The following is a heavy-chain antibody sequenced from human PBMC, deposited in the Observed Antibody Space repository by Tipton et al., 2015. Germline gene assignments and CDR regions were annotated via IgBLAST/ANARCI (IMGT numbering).Heavy chain of an antibody. CDR1: RFTFSDSP. CDR3: AKDLRATIAVSGSRGFDY. V-gene: IGHV3-23*01. CDR2: LSGSGGST. Sequence: SLRLSCAASRFTFSDSPIHWVRQAPGRGLEWVSALSGSGGSTYYADSVKGRFTISRDQTKDTLYLQMTSMRVEDTAVYYCAKDLRATIAVSGSRGFDYWGQGTLVTVSS. D-gene: IGHD6-19*01. J-gene: IGHJ4*02.